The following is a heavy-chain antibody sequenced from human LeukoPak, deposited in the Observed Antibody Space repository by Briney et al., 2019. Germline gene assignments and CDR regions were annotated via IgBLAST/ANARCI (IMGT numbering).Heavy chain of an antibody. Sequence: GGSLRLSCAAYGFTFSSYAMSWVRQTPRKGLEWVSGISISGGGTYYADSVKGRFTTSRDNAKNTFYLQMNSLRVEDTAVYYCLLIILGGSSQHWGQGTLVTVSS. CDR2: ISISGGGT. V-gene: IGHV3-23*01. J-gene: IGHJ1*01. D-gene: IGHD3-3*01. CDR1: GFTFSSYA. CDR3: LLIILGGSSQH.